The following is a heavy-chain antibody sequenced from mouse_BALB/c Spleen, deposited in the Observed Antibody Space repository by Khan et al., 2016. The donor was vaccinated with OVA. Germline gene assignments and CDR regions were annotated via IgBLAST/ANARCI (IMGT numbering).Heavy chain of an antibody. V-gene: IGHV2-9-2*01. Sequence: QVQLKESGPGLVAPSQSLSITCTVSGFSLTCYDISWIRQPPGKGLEWLGVIWTGGGTNYNSAFMSRLSISKDNSKSQVFLKMNRLQSDDTAIYYCVRRGNYYGSFYWYFDVWGAGTTVTVSS. D-gene: IGHD1-1*01. CDR3: VRRGNYYGSFYWYFDV. J-gene: IGHJ1*01. CDR1: GFSLTCYD. CDR2: IWTGGGT.